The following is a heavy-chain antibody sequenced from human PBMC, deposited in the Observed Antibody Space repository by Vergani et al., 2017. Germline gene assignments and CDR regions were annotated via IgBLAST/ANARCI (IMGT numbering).Heavy chain of an antibody. CDR3: AREESDDYGSGSRGFDY. J-gene: IGHJ4*02. CDR1: GFTFSSYS. CDR2: ISSSSSYI. D-gene: IGHD3-10*01. V-gene: IGHV3-21*04. Sequence: EVQLVESGGGLVKPGGSLRLSCAASGFTFSSYSMNWVRQAPGKGLEWVSSISSSSSYIYYADSVKGRFTFSRDNAKNSLYLQMNSLRAEDTAVYYCAREESDDYGSGSRGFDYWGQGTLVTVSS.